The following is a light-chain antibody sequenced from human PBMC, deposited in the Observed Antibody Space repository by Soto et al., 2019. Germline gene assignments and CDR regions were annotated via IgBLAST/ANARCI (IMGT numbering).Light chain of an antibody. CDR2: EVN. J-gene: IGLJ1*01. V-gene: IGLV2-23*02. Sequence: QSVRTQPASVSGSPGQSITISCTGTSGDIGTYNLVSWYQQHPGKAPKLMIYEVNKRPSGVSDRFSGSKSGNTASLTISGLQAEDEADYYCCSYAGSSTLYVFGAGTKVTVL. CDR3: CSYAGSSTLYV. CDR1: SGDIGTYNL.